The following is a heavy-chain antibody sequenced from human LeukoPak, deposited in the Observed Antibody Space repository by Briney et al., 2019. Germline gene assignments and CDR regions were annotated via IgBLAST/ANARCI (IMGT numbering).Heavy chain of an antibody. Sequence: GGSLRLSCAASGFTFSSYAMSWVRQAPGKGPEWVGRSRNKGNSDITEYAASVKGRFSISRDDSKNLQFLQMNSLRTEDTAVYHCAKGYSGLLIYALDVWGQGTGVTVSS. CDR2: SRNKGNSDIT. V-gene: IGHV3-72*01. CDR1: GFTFSSYA. D-gene: IGHD1-26*01. CDR3: AKGYSGLLIYALDV. J-gene: IGHJ3*01.